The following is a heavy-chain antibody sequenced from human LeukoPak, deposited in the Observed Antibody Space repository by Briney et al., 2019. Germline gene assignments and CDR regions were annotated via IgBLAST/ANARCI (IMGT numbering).Heavy chain of an antibody. CDR1: GFTIRTSW. V-gene: IGHV3-21*01. CDR2: ISSSSSYI. Sequence: GGSLRLSCTASGFTIRTSWMSWVRQAPGKGLEWVSSISSSSSYIYYADSVKGRFTISRDNAKNSLYLQMNSLRAEDTAVYYCARDREHGYKLDYWGQGTLVTVSS. D-gene: IGHD5-24*01. J-gene: IGHJ4*02. CDR3: ARDREHGYKLDY.